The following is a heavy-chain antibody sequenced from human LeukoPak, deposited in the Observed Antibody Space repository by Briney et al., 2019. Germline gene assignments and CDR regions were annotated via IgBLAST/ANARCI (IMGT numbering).Heavy chain of an antibody. CDR2: ISSSGSTL. CDR3: ARGYSTSSYSHYYYYMDV. D-gene: IGHD6-6*01. CDR1: GFSFRDFG. J-gene: IGHJ6*03. Sequence: PGGSLRLSCAASGFSFRDFGMNWVRQAPGKGLEWPSYISSSGSTLFYADSVKGRFTISRDNVNNSLYLQMNSLGVDDMGVYYCARGYSTSSYSHYYYYMDVWGKGTTVAVSS. V-gene: IGHV3-48*01.